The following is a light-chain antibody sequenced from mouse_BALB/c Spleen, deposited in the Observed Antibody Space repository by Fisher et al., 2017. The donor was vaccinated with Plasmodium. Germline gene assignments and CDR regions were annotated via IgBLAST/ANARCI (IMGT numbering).Light chain of an antibody. V-gene: IGKV5-45*01. Sequence: DIVLTQTTATVSMITGDRVSLSCRASQSFSDYLHWFQRKSHESPRLLIKCASQSFSGIPSRFSGSRSGTDFTLSINSVETEDFGMYFCQQSNSWPLTFGAGTKLELK. CDR1: QSFSDY. CDR3: QQSNSWPLT. J-gene: IGKJ5*01. CDR2: CAS.